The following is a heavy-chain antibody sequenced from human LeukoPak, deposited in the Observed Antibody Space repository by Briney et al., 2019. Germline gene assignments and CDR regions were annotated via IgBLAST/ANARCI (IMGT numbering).Heavy chain of an antibody. CDR3: ARDLDTVTTSGYYYYMDV. CDR2: IFHSGST. J-gene: IGHJ6*03. V-gene: IGHV4-4*02. D-gene: IGHD4-17*01. Sequence: PSGTLSLTCTVSSGSIFNNNWWSWVRQPPGKGLEWIGQIFHSGSTSYSPSLKSRVTISMDKSKNQISLRLTSVTAADTAVYYCARDLDTVTTSGYYYYMDVWGKGTTVTVSS. CDR1: SGSIFNNNW.